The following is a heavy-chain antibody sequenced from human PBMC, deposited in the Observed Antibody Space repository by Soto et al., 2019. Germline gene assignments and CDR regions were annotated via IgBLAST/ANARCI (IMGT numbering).Heavy chain of an antibody. D-gene: IGHD6-19*01. Sequence: TLSLTCTVSGGSISSYYWSWIRQPPGKGLEWIGYIYYSGSTNYNPSLKSRVTISVDTSKNQFSLKLSSVTAADTAVYYCARGGTGSAVAGLFDYWGQGTLVTVSS. J-gene: IGHJ4*02. CDR3: ARGGTGSAVAGLFDY. CDR2: IYYSGST. V-gene: IGHV4-59*01. CDR1: GGSISSYY.